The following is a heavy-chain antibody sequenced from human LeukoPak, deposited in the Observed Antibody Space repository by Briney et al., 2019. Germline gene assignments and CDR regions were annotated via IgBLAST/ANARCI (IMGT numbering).Heavy chain of an antibody. CDR1: GGSISSNY. CDR3: ARDQGSGWYDY. CDR2: IQSSGST. Sequence: SETLSLTCTVSGGSISSNYWNWIRQPAGRGLEWIGRIQSSGSTNYTPSLKSRVALSVDKSKNQFSLKLSSVTAADTAVYYCARDQGSGWYDYWGQGTLVTVSS. V-gene: IGHV4-4*07. J-gene: IGHJ4*02. D-gene: IGHD6-19*01.